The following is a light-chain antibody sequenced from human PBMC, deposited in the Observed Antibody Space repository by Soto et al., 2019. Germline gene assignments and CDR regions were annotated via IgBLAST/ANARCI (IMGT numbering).Light chain of an antibody. CDR3: QQYFDWPPMT. CDR2: AAS. J-gene: IGKJ1*01. CDR1: QSVATN. V-gene: IGKV3-15*01. Sequence: VMTPSPPTMSVSTGERVPLSCRASQSVATNLAWYQQKPGQAPRLLISAASNRAAGVPVRFSGSGSGTEFTLTISSLQSEDFAVYYCQQYFDWPPMTFGQGTKVDIK.